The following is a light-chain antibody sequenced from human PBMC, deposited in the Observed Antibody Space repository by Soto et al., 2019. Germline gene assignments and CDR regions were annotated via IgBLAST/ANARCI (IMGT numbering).Light chain of an antibody. J-gene: IGLJ2*01. CDR3: SSYAGTNNFKV. Sequence: QSVLTQPPSASWSPGQSVTISCTGTSSDIGGYNYVSWYQQHPGKAPKLMIYEVSKRPSGVPDRFSGSKSGNTASLTVSGLQAEDEADYYCSSYAGTNNFKVFGGGTKLTVL. V-gene: IGLV2-8*01. CDR1: SSDIGGYNY. CDR2: EVS.